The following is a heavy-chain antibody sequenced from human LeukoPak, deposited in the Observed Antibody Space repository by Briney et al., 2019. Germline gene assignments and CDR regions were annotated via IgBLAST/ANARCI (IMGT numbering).Heavy chain of an antibody. Sequence: GGSLILSCAASGFPFSNYWMHWVRQAPGKGLVWVSRVNSDGSTTNYADSVKGRFTISRDNAENTLYMRMNSLRPEDTAVYYCARGYYSSSRFDSWGQGTLVTVSS. CDR2: VNSDGSTT. V-gene: IGHV3-74*01. CDR1: GFPFSNYW. D-gene: IGHD6-13*01. J-gene: IGHJ4*02. CDR3: ARGYYSSSRFDS.